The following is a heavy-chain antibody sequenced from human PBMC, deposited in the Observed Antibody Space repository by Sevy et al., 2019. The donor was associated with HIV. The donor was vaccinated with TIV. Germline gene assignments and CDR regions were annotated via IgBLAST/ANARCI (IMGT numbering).Heavy chain of an antibody. D-gene: IGHD6-19*01. CDR3: AREDIRVAGIGYYFHS. CDR2: IWYEGTNK. Sequence: GGSLRLSCAASGFSISGYGMRWVRQAPGKGLEWVAVIWYEGTNKEYADSVKGRFTISRDNSKNTLYLQMNSLRAEDTAVYYCAREDIRVAGIGYYFHSWGQGTLVTVSS. J-gene: IGHJ4*02. CDR1: GFSISGYG. V-gene: IGHV3-33*01.